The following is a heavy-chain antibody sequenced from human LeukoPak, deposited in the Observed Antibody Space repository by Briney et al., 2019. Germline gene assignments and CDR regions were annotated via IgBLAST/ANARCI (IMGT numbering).Heavy chain of an antibody. CDR3: AKQGGSYYFRFDY. V-gene: IGHV3-23*01. J-gene: IGHJ4*02. CDR1: GFTFSSYS. CDR2: ISGSGGST. D-gene: IGHD1-26*01. Sequence: PGGSLRLSCAASGFTFSSYSMNWVRQAPGKGLEWVSAISGSGGSTYYADSVKGRFTISRDNSKNTLYLQMNSLRAEDTAVYYCAKQGGSYYFRFDYWGQGTLVTVSS.